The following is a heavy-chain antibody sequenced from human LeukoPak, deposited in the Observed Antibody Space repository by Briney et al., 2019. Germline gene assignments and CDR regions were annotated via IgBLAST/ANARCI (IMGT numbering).Heavy chain of an antibody. CDR1: GYTFTDYY. CDR3: ARDHGTVPAAISPDY. J-gene: IGHJ4*02. D-gene: IGHD2-2*01. Sequence: GASVKVSCKASGYTFTDYYIHWVRQAPGQGLEWMGWLNPNSGGTDSAQKFQGRVTVTRDTTISTAYMELSSQRSDDTAVYYCARDHGTVPAAISPDYWGQGTLVTVSS. CDR2: LNPNSGGT. V-gene: IGHV1-2*02.